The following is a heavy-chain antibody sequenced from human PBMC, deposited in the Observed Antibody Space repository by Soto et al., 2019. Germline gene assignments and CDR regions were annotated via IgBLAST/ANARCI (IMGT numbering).Heavy chain of an antibody. D-gene: IGHD3-10*01. CDR3: AKRPLRYYGSGSYEYFQH. CDR1: GFTFSSYA. Sequence: GGSPRLSCAASGFTFSSYAMSWVRQAPGKGLEWVSAISGSGGSTYYADSVKGRFTISRDNSKNTLYLQMNSLRAEDTAVYYCAKRPLRYYGSGSYEYFQHWGQGTLVTVSS. V-gene: IGHV3-23*01. J-gene: IGHJ1*01. CDR2: ISGSGGST.